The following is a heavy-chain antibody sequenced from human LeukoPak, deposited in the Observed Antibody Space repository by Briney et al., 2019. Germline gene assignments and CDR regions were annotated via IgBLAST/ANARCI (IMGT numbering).Heavy chain of an antibody. J-gene: IGHJ4*02. Sequence: GGSLRLSRAASGFTVSSNYMSWVRQAPGKGLEWVSVIYSGDTTFYADSVRGKFTISRDNSKNTLYLQMNSLRAEDTAVYYCASILRSSSGYYFDYWGQGTLVTVSS. CDR2: IYSGDTT. D-gene: IGHD3-10*01. CDR3: ASILRSSSGYYFDY. CDR1: GFTVSSNY. V-gene: IGHV3-66*01.